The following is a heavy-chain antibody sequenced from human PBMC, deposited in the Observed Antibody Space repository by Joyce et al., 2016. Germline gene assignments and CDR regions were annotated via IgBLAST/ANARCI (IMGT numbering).Heavy chain of an antibody. CDR2: MNPHRGNL. Sequence: QVQLVQSGAEVKKPGASVQVSCKASGYTFTSFEINWVRQATGQGLEWMGGMNPHRGNLVYAQKFQGRVTMTRNSSVSTVYMELSSLRSDDTAVYYCARAWVDLKVRGVLRYHAMDVWGQGTTVTVS. V-gene: IGHV1-8*01. J-gene: IGHJ6*02. D-gene: IGHD3-10*01. CDR3: ARAWVDLKVRGVLRYHAMDV. CDR1: GYTFTSFE.